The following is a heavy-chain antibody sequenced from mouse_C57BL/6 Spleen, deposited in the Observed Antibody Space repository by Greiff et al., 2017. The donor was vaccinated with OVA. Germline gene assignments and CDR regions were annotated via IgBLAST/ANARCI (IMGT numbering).Heavy chain of an antibody. V-gene: IGHV1-55*01. CDR3: ARWGYYHYFDY. Sequence: QVQLQQPGAELVKPGASVKMSCKASGYTFTSYWITWVKQRPGQGLEWIGDIYPGSGSTNYNEKFKGKATMTVDTSASTAYMQLSSLTSEDSAVYDCARWGYYHYFDYWGQGTTLTVSS. J-gene: IGHJ2*01. CDR2: IYPGSGST. CDR1: GYTFTSYW. D-gene: IGHD1-1*01.